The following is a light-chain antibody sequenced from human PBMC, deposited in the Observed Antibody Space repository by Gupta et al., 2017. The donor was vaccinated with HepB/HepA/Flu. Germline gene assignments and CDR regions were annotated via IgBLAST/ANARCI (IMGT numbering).Light chain of an antibody. J-gene: IGLJ1*01. CDR3: AAWDNSLSAYV. V-gene: IGLV1-47*02. Sequence: QSVLTQPPSASGTPGQRVIISCSGSSSNVGRDNVYWYLQLPGTAPKLLIYNDDQRPSGVPDRFSGSKSGTSASLAISGLRSEDEADYYCAAWDNSLSAYVFGTGNWVTVL. CDR1: SSNVGRDN. CDR2: NDD.